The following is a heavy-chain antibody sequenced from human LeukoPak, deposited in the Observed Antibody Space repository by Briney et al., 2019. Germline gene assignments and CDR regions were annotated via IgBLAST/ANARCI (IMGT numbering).Heavy chain of an antibody. CDR1: GFTFSSYA. D-gene: IGHD5-24*01. J-gene: IGHJ4*02. CDR3: ARDRDGYKFPYFDY. V-gene: IGHV3-23*01. Sequence: GGSLRLSCAASGFTFSSYAMSWVRQAPGKGLEWVSAISGSGGSTYYADSVKGRFTISRDNSKNTLYLQMNSLRAEDTAVYYCARDRDGYKFPYFDYWGQGTLVTVSS. CDR2: ISGSGGST.